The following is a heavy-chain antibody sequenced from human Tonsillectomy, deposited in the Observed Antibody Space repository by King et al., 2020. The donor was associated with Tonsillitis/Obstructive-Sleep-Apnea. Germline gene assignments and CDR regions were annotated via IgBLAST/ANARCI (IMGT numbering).Heavy chain of an antibody. D-gene: IGHD3-10*01. CDR1: GGSISSSSSY. Sequence: LQLQESGPGLVKPSETLSLTCTVSGGSISSSSSYWAWIRQPPGKGLEWIGSIYHSGSTYYNPSLKRRLTMSVDTSKNQFSLKLSSVTAADTALYFCAGSTIITPRGVITPWHAFDIWGQGTLVSVSS. CDR2: IYHSGST. J-gene: IGHJ3*02. V-gene: IGHV4-39*01. CDR3: AGSTIITPRGVITPWHAFDI.